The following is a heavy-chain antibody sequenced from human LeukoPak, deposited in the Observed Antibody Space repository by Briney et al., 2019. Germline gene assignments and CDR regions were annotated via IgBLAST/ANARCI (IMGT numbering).Heavy chain of an antibody. D-gene: IGHD5-18*01. CDR2: INQKSSGT. CDR1: GYTFTGYY. V-gene: IGHV1-2*02. J-gene: IGHJ4*02. CDR3: ARDEIGDSDYYFDY. Sequence: ASVKVSCKASGYTFTGYYMHWVRQAPGQRLEWMGWINQKSSGTNYAQKFQGRVTMTRDTSISTAYMELSRLRSDETAVYYCARDEIGDSDYYFDYWGQGTLVTVSS.